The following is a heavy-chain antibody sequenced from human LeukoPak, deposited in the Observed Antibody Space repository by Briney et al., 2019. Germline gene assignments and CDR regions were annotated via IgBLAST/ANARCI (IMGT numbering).Heavy chain of an antibody. CDR3: ARGDKGLLGKDGPLTGYYYYGSGSLDY. CDR1: GYTFTSYY. CDR2: INPSGGST. J-gene: IGHJ4*02. D-gene: IGHD3-10*01. V-gene: IGHV1-46*01. Sequence: ASVKVSCRASGYTFTSYYMHWVRQAPGQGLEWMGIINPSGGSTSYAQKFQGRVTMTRDTSTSTVYMELSSLRSEDTAVYYCARGDKGLLGKDGPLTGYYYYGSGSLDYWGQGTLVTVSS.